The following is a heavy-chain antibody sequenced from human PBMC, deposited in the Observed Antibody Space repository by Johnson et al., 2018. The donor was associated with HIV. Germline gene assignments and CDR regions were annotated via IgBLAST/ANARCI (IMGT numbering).Heavy chain of an antibody. CDR3: ARVGSTWTDAFDI. V-gene: IGHV3-66*03. CDR1: GFTVSSNN. CDR2: IYSGGST. J-gene: IGHJ3*02. D-gene: IGHD6-13*01. Sequence: VQLVESGGGLIQPGGSLRLSCAASGFTVSSNNMSWVRQAPGKGLEWVSVIYSGGSTYYADSVKGRFTISRDKSKNTLYLQMNSLRTEDTAVYYCARVGSTWTDAFDIWGQGTMVTVSS.